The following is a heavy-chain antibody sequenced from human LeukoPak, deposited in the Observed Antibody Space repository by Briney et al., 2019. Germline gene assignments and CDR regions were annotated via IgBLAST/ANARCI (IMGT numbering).Heavy chain of an antibody. J-gene: IGHJ4*02. CDR1: GYNFGIYG. Sequence: GASLKVSCKASGYNFGIYGITWVRQAPGQRLEWMGWISAENGNTNYAQKFQGRVTVTADTSTSTAYLDLRSLRSDDTAVYYCARAGATVTTNFGNWGQGTLVTVSS. CDR3: ARAGATVTTNFGN. CDR2: ISAENGNT. V-gene: IGHV1-18*01. D-gene: IGHD4-17*01.